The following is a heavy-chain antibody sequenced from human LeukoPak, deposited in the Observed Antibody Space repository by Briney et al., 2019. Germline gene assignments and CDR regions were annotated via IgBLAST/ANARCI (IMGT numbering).Heavy chain of an antibody. CDR1: GGSISSYY. CDR3: ARSGYYYYMDV. Sequence: SETLSLTCTVSGGSISSYYLSWVRQPPGKGLEWIGYIYYSGSTNYNPSLKSRVTISVDTSKNQFSLKLSSVTAADTAVYYCARSGYYYYMDVWGNGTTVTVSS. V-gene: IGHV4-59*01. CDR2: IYYSGST. D-gene: IGHD6-25*01. J-gene: IGHJ6*03.